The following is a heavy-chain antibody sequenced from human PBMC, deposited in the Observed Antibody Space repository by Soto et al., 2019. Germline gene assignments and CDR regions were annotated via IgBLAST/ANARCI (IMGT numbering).Heavy chain of an antibody. D-gene: IGHD3-3*01. CDR1: GFTFSSYG. CDR3: ARDLFRRNVFGVVIEPMDV. Sequence: GVSLRLSCAASGFTFSSYGMHWVRQAPGKGLEWVAVIWYDGSNKYYADSVKGRFTISRDNSKNTLYLQRNSLRAEDTAVYYCARDLFRRNVFGVVIEPMDVWGKGTTVTVSS. J-gene: IGHJ6*04. V-gene: IGHV3-33*01. CDR2: IWYDGSNK.